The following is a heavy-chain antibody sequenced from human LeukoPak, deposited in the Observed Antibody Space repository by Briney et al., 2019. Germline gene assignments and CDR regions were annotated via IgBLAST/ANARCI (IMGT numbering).Heavy chain of an antibody. Sequence: GGSLRLSRVASGFTFNNYGMHWVRLAPGKGLEWVAFIRYDGSNKYYADSVKGRFTISRDNSKNTLYLQMNSLRAEDTAVYYCARNLDYFDYWGQGTLVTVSS. V-gene: IGHV3-30*02. CDR2: IRYDGSNK. CDR3: ARNLDYFDY. J-gene: IGHJ4*02. CDR1: GFTFNNYG.